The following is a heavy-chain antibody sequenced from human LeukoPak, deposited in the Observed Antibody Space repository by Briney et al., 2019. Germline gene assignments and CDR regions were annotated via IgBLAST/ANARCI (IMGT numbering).Heavy chain of an antibody. CDR3: VRGGTYWTVS. CDR1: GFTFSSVW. J-gene: IGHJ5*01. Sequence: GGSLRLSCATSGFTFSSVWMSWVRKAPGKGLEWVATIKPDGSEKYHVDSVSGRFTISRDNTNDSLFLQMNSLRVDDTAVYYCVRGGTYWTVSWGQGTLVNVS. V-gene: IGHV3-7*01. CDR2: IKPDGSEK.